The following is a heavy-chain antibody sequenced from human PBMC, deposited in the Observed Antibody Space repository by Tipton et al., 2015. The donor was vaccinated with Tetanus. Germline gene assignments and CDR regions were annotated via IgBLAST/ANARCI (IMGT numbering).Heavy chain of an antibody. CDR3: ASPYGDYVWYFDL. D-gene: IGHD4-17*01. CDR1: GGSISSSSYY. CDR2: IYYSGST. Sequence: TLSLTRTVSGGSISSSSYYWGWIRQPPGKGLEWIGSIYYSGSTYYNPSLKSRVTISVDTSKNQFSLKLSPVTAADTAVYYCASPYGDYVWYFDLWGRGTLVTVSS. V-gene: IGHV4-39*01. J-gene: IGHJ2*01.